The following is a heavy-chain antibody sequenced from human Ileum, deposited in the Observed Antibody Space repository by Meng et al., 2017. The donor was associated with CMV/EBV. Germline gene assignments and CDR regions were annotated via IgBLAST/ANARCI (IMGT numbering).Heavy chain of an antibody. V-gene: IGHV4-39*07. Sequence: HREASGPGRVSPAVPPPLPCTASGDPISSGRHSWAWFRQPPGKRLEWIGSMYFSGIADYNPSLKRRVTISLHATQKQFSLRLTSVTAADSAVYFCARDLTNKWFYYWGQGTLVTVSS. CDR1: GDPISSGRHS. D-gene: IGHD1-26*01. J-gene: IGHJ4*02. CDR3: ARDLTNKWFYY. CDR2: MYFSGIA.